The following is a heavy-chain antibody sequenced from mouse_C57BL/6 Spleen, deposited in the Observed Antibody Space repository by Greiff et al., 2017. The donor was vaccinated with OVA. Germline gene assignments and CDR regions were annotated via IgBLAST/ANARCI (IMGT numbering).Heavy chain of an antibody. V-gene: IGHV1-72*01. Sequence: QVQLQQPGAELVKPGASVKLSCKASGYTFTSYWMHWVQQRPGRGLEWIGRIDPNSGGTTYNEKFTSKATLTVDNPSRTAYMQLSSRTSEDSAVYYGARNPSDWYFDVWGTGTTVTVSS. CDR2: IDPNSGGT. CDR1: GYTFTSYW. J-gene: IGHJ1*03. CDR3: ARNPSDWYFDV.